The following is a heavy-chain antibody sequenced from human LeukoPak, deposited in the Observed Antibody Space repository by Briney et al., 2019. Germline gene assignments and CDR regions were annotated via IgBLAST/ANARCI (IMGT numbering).Heavy chain of an antibody. Sequence: GGSLRLSCTASGFTFSSYWMHWVRQAPGKGLVWVSRINTDGSSTSYAGSVKGRFTISRDNAKNTLYLQMNSLRAEDTAVYYCVRDAFTAGDHWGQGTLVTVSS. V-gene: IGHV3-74*01. D-gene: IGHD2-8*02. CDR2: INTDGSST. J-gene: IGHJ4*02. CDR1: GFTFSSYW. CDR3: VRDAFTAGDH.